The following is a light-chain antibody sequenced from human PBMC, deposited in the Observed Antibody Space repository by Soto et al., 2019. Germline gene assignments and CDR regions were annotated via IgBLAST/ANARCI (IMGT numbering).Light chain of an antibody. CDR3: QQYGSSPRT. CDR1: QRVSSSY. CDR2: GAS. Sequence: EIGLTQSPGTLSLSPGERATPSCRARQRVSSSYLAWYQQKPGQAPRLLIYGASSRATGIPDRFSGSGSGTDFTLTISRLEPEDFAVYYCQQYGSSPRTFGQGTKVEIK. J-gene: IGKJ1*01. V-gene: IGKV3-20*01.